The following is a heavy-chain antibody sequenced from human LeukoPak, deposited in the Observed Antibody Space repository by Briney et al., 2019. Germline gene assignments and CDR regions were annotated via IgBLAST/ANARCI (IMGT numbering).Heavy chain of an antibody. Sequence: SQTLPLTCAISGDSVSSNSAAWNWIRQSPSRGLEWLGRTYYRSKWYNDYAVSVKSRITINPDTSKNQFSLQLNSVTPEDTAVYYCARDQGYSGYAAFDYWGQGTLVTVSS. J-gene: IGHJ4*02. CDR2: TYYRSKWYN. CDR3: ARDQGYSGYAAFDY. D-gene: IGHD5-12*01. CDR1: GDSVSSNSAA. V-gene: IGHV6-1*01.